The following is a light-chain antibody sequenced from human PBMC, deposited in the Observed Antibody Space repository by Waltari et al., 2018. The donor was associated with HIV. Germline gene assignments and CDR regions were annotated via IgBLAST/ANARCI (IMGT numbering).Light chain of an antibody. V-gene: IGLV1-44*01. Sequence: QSVLTQPPSASGTPGQRVTISCSGSSSNIGSNTVNWYQQLPGTAPKLLIGSNKQRPAGVPDRVSGAKAGTSASLDISGLQSEDEADYYCAAWDDSLNGVVFGGGTKLTVL. J-gene: IGLJ2*01. CDR1: SSNIGSNT. CDR3: AAWDDSLNGVV. CDR2: SNK.